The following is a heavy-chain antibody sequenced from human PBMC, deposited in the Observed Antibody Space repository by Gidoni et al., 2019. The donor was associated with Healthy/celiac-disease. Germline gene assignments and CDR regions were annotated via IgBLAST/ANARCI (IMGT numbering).Heavy chain of an antibody. J-gene: IGHJ4*02. CDR1: GCTFSSYA. CDR2: ISGSGGST. Sequence: EVQLLESGGGLVQPGGSLRLSCAASGCTFSSYAMSVVRQAPGKGLEWVSAISGSGGSTYYADSVKGRFTISRDNSKNTLYLQMNSLRAEDTAVYYCAKDSIMITFGGVIEYYFDYWGQGTLVTVSS. V-gene: IGHV3-23*01. CDR3: AKDSIMITFGGVIEYYFDY. D-gene: IGHD3-16*02.